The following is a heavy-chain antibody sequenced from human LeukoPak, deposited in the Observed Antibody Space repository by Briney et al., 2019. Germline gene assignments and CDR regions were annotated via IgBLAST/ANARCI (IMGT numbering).Heavy chain of an antibody. CDR2: INTKTGNL. J-gene: IGHJ3*02. D-gene: IGHD6-19*01. CDR3: ARVRQWLTEEDVFDI. V-gene: IGHV7-4-1*02. Sequence: ASVKVSCKASGYVFTTYAMNWVRQAPGQGLEWMGWINTKTGNLMYAQGSTGRFVFSLDTSVSTAYLQISSLKAEDTAVYYCARVRQWLTEEDVFDIWGQGTMVTVSS. CDR1: GYVFTTYA.